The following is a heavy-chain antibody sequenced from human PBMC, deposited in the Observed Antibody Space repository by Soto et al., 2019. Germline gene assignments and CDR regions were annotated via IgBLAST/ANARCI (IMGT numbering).Heavy chain of an antibody. D-gene: IGHD6-13*01. Sequence: QVQLVESGGGVVQPGRSLRLSCAASGFTFSSYGMHWVRQAPGKGLEWVAVIWYDGSNKYYADSVKGRFTISRDNSKNTLYLQMTSLRAEDTAVYYWARDRTLQQLGHYYYGMAVWGQGTTVTVSS. V-gene: IGHV3-33*01. CDR3: ARDRTLQQLGHYYYGMAV. CDR1: GFTFSSYG. J-gene: IGHJ6*02. CDR2: IWYDGSNK.